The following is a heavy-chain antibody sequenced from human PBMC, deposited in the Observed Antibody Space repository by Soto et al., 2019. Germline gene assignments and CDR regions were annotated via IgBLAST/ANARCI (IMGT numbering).Heavy chain of an antibody. CDR1: GGTFSSYA. CDR3: ASYIVGAYTSTYYYYGMDV. Sequence: QVQLVQSGAEVKKPGSSVKVSCKASGGTFSSYAISWVRQAPGQGLEWMGGIIPIFGTANYAQKFQGRVTITADESTSTAYMELSSLRSEDTAVYYCASYIVGAYTSTYYYYGMDVWGQGPTVTVSS. D-gene: IGHD1-26*01. CDR2: IIPIFGTA. V-gene: IGHV1-69*01. J-gene: IGHJ6*02.